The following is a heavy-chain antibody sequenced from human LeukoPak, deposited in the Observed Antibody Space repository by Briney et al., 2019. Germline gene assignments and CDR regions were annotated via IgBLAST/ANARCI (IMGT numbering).Heavy chain of an antibody. CDR1: GYSLSDYY. J-gene: IGHJ4*02. V-gene: IGHV1-2*06. CDR3: ARPHSSSFNVVDY. CDR2: IHPNSGST. D-gene: IGHD6-13*01. Sequence: ASVKVSCKASGYSLSDYYMHWVRQAPGQGLEWMGRIHPNSGSTNYAQNFQGRVTMTRDTSISTAYMELTRLRYDDTAVYYCARPHSSSFNVVDYWGQGTLVTVSS.